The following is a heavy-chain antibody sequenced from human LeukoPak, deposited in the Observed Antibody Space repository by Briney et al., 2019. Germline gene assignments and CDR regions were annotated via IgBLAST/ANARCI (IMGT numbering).Heavy chain of an antibody. Sequence: LSGGSLRLSCVASGFPFSSYWMTWVRQAPGKGLEWVANIKQDGSEKNYVDSVKGRFTISRDNAKTSLYLQMNSLRAEDTAVYYCARSLWPEDYWGQGTLVTVSS. J-gene: IGHJ4*02. D-gene: IGHD5-18*01. V-gene: IGHV3-7*01. CDR1: GFPFSSYW. CDR2: IKQDGSEK. CDR3: ARSLWPEDY.